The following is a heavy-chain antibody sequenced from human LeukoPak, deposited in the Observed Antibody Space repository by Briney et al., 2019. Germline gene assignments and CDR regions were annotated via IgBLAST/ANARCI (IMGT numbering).Heavy chain of an antibody. J-gene: IGHJ1*01. D-gene: IGHD2-15*01. CDR1: GDSVSSYY. Sequence: SETLSLTCSVSGDSVSSYYWSWIRQPPGKGLEWIGYIHYSGSTNYNPSLKSRVTISGDTSKNQFSLKLSSVTAADTAVYYCANSPRGTEYFHHWGQGTLVTVSS. V-gene: IGHV4-59*08. CDR2: IHYSGST. CDR3: ANSPRGTEYFHH.